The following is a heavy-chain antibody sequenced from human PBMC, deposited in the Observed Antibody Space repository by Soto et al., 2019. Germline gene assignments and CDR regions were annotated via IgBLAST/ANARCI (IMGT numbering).Heavy chain of an antibody. CDR2: MYYTGVT. D-gene: IGHD3-9*01. Sequence: DXLSLTCSLSGGSVRSGNHFWNLIRQPPGRGLEWLGYMYYTGVTNYNPSLKSRFTISRDNAKNSLYLQMNSLRAEDTAVYYCARDFAQFEYDILTGYYNPRGGRYYYYGMDVWGQGTTVTVSS. J-gene: IGHJ6*02. V-gene: IGHV4-61*01. CDR3: ARDFAQFEYDILTGYYNPRGGRYYYYGMDV. CDR1: GGSVRSGNHF.